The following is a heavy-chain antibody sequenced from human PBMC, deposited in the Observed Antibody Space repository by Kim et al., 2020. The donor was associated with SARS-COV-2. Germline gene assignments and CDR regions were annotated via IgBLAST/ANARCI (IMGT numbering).Heavy chain of an antibody. CDR2: IYYSGST. J-gene: IGHJ6*02. Sequence: SETLSLTCTVSGGSISSGGYYWSWICQHPGKGLEWIGYIYYSGSTYYNPSLKSRVTISVDTSKNQFSLKLSSVTAADTAVYYCARDYLGYSYGVRGYYYYGMDVWGQGTTVTVSS. V-gene: IGHV4-31*03. D-gene: IGHD5-18*01. CDR1: GGSISSGGYY. CDR3: ARDYLGYSYGVRGYYYYGMDV.